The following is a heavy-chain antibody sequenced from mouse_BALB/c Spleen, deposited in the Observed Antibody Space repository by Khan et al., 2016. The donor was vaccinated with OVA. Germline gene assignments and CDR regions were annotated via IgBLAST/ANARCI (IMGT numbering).Heavy chain of an antibody. CDR1: GYTFTSYY. V-gene: IGHV1S81*02. CDR3: TRTGYGSFAY. CDR2: INPSNGGT. Sequence: QVRLQQSGAELVKPGASVKLSCKASGYTFTSYYMYWVKQRPGQGLEWIGEINPSNGGTNFNEKFKSKATLTVDKSSSTAYMQLSSLTSEDSAVYYCTRTGYGSFAYWGQGNRVTVSA. D-gene: IGHD1-1*02. J-gene: IGHJ3*01.